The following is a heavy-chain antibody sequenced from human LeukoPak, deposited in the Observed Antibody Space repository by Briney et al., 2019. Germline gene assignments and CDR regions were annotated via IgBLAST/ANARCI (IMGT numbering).Heavy chain of an antibody. J-gene: IGHJ4*02. CDR1: GFTFSSYS. CDR2: ISSSSSTI. D-gene: IGHD6-6*01. V-gene: IGHV3-48*01. Sequence: PGGSLRLSCAASGFTFSSYSMNWVRQAPGKGLEWVSYISSSSSTIYYADSVKGRFTISRDNAKNSLYLQMNSLRAEDTAVYYCASSSSPGVYWGQGTLATVSS. CDR3: ASSSSPGVY.